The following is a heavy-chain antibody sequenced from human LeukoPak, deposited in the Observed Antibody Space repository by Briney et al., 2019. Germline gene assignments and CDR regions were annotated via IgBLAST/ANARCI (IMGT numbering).Heavy chain of an antibody. CDR2: ISGSGGSS. J-gene: IGHJ6*03. V-gene: IGHV3-23*01. CDR1: GFIYSNFA. D-gene: IGHD4-17*01. Sequence: GGSLTLSCAASGFIYSNFAMNWVRQAPGKGLEWVSVISGSGGSSFYADSVKGRFIISRDNSKNTLYLQMNSLRVEDTAQYYCAKDLSYGDTSYFYYYMDVWGKGTTVTVSS. CDR3: AKDLSYGDTSYFYYYMDV.